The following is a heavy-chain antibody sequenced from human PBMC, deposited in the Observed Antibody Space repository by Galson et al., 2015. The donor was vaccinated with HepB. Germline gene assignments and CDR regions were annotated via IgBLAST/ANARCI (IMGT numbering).Heavy chain of an antibody. CDR2: IIPIFGTA. Sequence: SVKVSCKASGGTFSSYAISWVRQAPGQGLEWMGGIIPIFGTANYAQKFQGRVTITADESTSTAYMELSSLRSEDTAVYYCARGRDGYNYKSDFDYWGQGTLVTVSS. D-gene: IGHD5-24*01. V-gene: IGHV1-69*13. CDR1: GGTFSSYA. J-gene: IGHJ4*02. CDR3: ARGRDGYNYKSDFDY.